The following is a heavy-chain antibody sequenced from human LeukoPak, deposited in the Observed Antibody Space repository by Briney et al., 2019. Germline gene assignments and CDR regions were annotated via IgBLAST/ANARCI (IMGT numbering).Heavy chain of an antibody. V-gene: IGHV2-70*11. CDR3: ARMNYYDSSGYYSIGY. CDR2: IDWDDDK. J-gene: IGHJ4*02. D-gene: IGHD3-22*01. Sequence: SGPTLVNPTQTLTLTCTFSGFSLSTSGMCVSWIRQPPGKALEWLARIDWDDDKYYSTSLKTRLTISKDTSKSQVVLTMTNMDPVDTATYYCARMNYYDSSGYYSIGYWGQGTLVTVSS. CDR1: GFSLSTSGMC.